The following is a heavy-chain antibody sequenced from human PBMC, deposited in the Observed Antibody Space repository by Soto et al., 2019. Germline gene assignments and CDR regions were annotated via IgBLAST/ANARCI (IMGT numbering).Heavy chain of an antibody. CDR3: ARSFGETYSEGFDY. CDR2: ISGSGGST. CDR1: GFTFSSYA. Sequence: GGSLRLSCAASGFTFSSYAMSWVRQAPGKGLEWVSAISGSGGSTYYADSVKGRFTISRDNSKNTLYLQMNSLRAEDTAVYYCARSFGETYSEGFDYWGQGTLVTVSS. J-gene: IGHJ4*02. D-gene: IGHD3-10*01. V-gene: IGHV3-23*01.